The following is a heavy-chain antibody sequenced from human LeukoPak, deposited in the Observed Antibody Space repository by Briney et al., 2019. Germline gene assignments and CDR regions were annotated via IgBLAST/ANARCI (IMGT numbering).Heavy chain of an antibody. CDR2: IYYSGST. D-gene: IGHD4-11*01. CDR3: ARLGPSRLVDY. V-gene: IGHV4-59*08. J-gene: IGHJ4*02. Sequence: SETLSLTCTVSGGSISSYYWSWIRQPPGKGLEWIGYIYYSGSTNYNPSLKSRVTISVDTSKNQFSLKLSSVTAADTAVYYCARLGPSRLVDYWGQGTLVTVSS. CDR1: GGSISSYY.